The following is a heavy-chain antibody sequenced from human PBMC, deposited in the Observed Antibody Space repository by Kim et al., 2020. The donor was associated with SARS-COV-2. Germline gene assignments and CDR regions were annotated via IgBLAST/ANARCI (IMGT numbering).Heavy chain of an antibody. CDR2: ISGSGGST. J-gene: IGHJ3*02. Sequence: GGSLRLSCAASGFTFSSYAMSWVRQAPGKGLEWVSAISGSGGSTYYADSVKGRFTISRDNSKNTLYLQMNSPRAEDTAVYYCARHVLLWFGADNDAFDIWGQGTMVTVSS. CDR1: GFTFSSYA. D-gene: IGHD3-10*01. CDR3: ARHVLLWFGADNDAFDI. V-gene: IGHV3-23*01.